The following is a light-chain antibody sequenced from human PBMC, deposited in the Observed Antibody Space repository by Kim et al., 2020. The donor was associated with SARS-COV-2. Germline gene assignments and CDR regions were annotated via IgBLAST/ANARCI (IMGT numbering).Light chain of an antibody. J-gene: IGLJ3*02. Sequence: MSPGQTASITCSGDKLGNKYACWYQQRPGQSPVVVIYQDVRRPSGIPERFSGSNSENTATLTISGTQAMDEADYYCQAWDSSTVVFGGGTQLTVL. CDR2: QDV. V-gene: IGLV3-1*01. CDR3: QAWDSSTVV. CDR1: KLGNKY.